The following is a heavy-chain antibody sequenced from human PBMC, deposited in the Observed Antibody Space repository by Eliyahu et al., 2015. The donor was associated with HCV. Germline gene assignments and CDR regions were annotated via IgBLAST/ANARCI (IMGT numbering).Heavy chain of an antibody. CDR3: AREATMVRGGMDV. CDR1: GFXXSSYS. CDR2: ISSSXSYI. D-gene: IGHD3-10*01. Sequence: EVQLVESGGGLVXPGGSLXLSCAASGFXXSSYSXNWVRQAPGKGLEWVSSISSSXSYIYYADSXKGRFTISRDNAKNSLYLQMNSLRAEDTAVYYCAREATMVRGGMDVWGQGTTVTVSS. J-gene: IGHJ6*02. V-gene: IGHV3-21*01.